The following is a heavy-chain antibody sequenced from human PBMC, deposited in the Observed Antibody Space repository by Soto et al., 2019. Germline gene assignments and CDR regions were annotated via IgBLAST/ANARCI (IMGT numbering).Heavy chain of an antibody. CDR2: IYYSGST. J-gene: IGHJ4*02. CDR3: ARAPRGNYGYPSYFDY. Sequence: PSETLSLTWTVAGGSLSSGHYYLGWIRPPPGKGLEWIGSIYYSGSTNYNPSLKSRVTISVDTSKNQFSLKLSSVTAADTAVYYCARAPRGNYGYPSYFDYWGQGTLVTVSS. D-gene: IGHD3-10*01. V-gene: IGHV4-39*07. CDR1: GGSLSSGHYY.